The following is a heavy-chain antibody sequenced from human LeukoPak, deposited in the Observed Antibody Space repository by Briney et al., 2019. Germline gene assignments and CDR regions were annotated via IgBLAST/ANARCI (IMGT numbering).Heavy chain of an antibody. V-gene: IGHV4-34*01. Sequence: SETLSLTCAVYGGSFSGHYGGWIRQPPGKGLEWIGEISHSGSTNYNPSLKSRVTISGDTSKNQFSLKLSSVTAADTAVYYCASSPKYCSSTSCYSNWFDPWGQGTLVTVSS. J-gene: IGHJ5*02. CDR3: ASSPKYCSSTSCYSNWFDP. CDR1: GGSFSGHY. D-gene: IGHD2-2*02. CDR2: ISHSGST.